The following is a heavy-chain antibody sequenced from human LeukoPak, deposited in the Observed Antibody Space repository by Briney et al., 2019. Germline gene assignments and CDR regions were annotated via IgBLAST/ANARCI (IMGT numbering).Heavy chain of an antibody. J-gene: IGHJ4*02. CDR2: INQDGSEK. CDR3: GTTVTTGRRY. D-gene: IGHD4-17*01. CDR1: GFTFSSYW. V-gene: IGHV3-7*01. Sequence: QPGGSLRLSCAASGFTFSSYWMSWVRQAPGKGLEWVANINQDGSEKYYVDSMKGRFTISRDNAKNSPYLQMNSLRAEDTAVYYCGTTVTTGRRYWGQGTLVTVSS.